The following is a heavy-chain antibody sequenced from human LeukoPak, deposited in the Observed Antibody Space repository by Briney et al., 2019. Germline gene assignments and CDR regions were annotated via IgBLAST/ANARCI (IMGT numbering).Heavy chain of an antibody. V-gene: IGHV3-21*01. CDR3: ARWISSSAWSPYLDY. CDR2: IGSSYSYI. CDR1: GFTFSFYS. J-gene: IGHJ4*02. Sequence: GGSLRLSCAASGFTFSFYSMNWVRQAPGKGLEWVSSIGSSYSYIYYADSVKGRFTISRDNAKNSLYLQMNSLRAEDTAVYYCARWISSSAWSPYLDYWGQGTLVTVSS. D-gene: IGHD6-19*01.